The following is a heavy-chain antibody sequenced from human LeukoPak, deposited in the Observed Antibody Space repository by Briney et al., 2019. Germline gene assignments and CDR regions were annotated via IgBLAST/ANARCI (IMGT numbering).Heavy chain of an antibody. CDR3: ARTYSGSYSGAFDI. Sequence: GGSLRLSCAASGFTFSSYGMHWVRQAPGKGLEWVAVILYDGSNKYYADSVKGRFTISRDNSKNTLYLQMNSLRAEDTAVYYCARTYSGSYSGAFDIWGQGTMVTVSS. J-gene: IGHJ3*02. CDR2: ILYDGSNK. D-gene: IGHD1-26*01. CDR1: GFTFSSYG. V-gene: IGHV3-30*03.